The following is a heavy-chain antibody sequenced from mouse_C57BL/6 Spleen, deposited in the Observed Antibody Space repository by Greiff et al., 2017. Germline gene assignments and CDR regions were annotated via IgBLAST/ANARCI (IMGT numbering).Heavy chain of an antibody. CDR3: TREDYYGSSSYFDV. D-gene: IGHD1-1*01. CDR1: GFTFSSYA. CDR2: ISSGGDYI. V-gene: IGHV5-9-1*02. Sequence: EVMLVESGEGLVKPGGSLKLSCAASGFTFSSYAMSWVRQTPEKRLEWVAYISSGGDYIYYADTVKGRFTISRDNARNTLYLQMSSLKSEDTAMYYCTREDYYGSSSYFDVWGTGTTVTVSS. J-gene: IGHJ1*03.